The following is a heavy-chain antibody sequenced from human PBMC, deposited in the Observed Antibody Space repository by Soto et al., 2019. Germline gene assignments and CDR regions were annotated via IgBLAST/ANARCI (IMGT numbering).Heavy chain of an antibody. CDR2: ISWHSGTI. J-gene: IGHJ4*02. D-gene: IGHD2-15*01. V-gene: IGHV3-9*01. CDR1: GFTFDDYA. Sequence: GGSLRLSCAASGFTFDDYAMHWVRQAPGKGLEWVSGISWHSGTIAYADSVKGRFTISRDKAKNSLYLQMNSLRVEDTALYYCAKDMGGWPGPTFDYWGQGTLVTVSS. CDR3: AKDMGGWPGPTFDY.